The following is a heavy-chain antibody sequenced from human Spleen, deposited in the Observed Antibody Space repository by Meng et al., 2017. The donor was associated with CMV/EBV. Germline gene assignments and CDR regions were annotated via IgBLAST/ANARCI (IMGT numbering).Heavy chain of an antibody. D-gene: IGHD2-8*02. J-gene: IGHJ4*02. V-gene: IGHV1-69*02. Sequence: SVKVSCKASGGTFSSYTVTWVRQAPGQGLEWMGRVFPILDITNYAQKFQGRVTITADKSTSISYMELSSLRSEDTAVYYCVRVDCTSDSCFAGGTDYWGQGTLVTVSS. CDR3: VRVDCTSDSCFAGGTDY. CDR1: GGTFSSYT. CDR2: VFPILDIT.